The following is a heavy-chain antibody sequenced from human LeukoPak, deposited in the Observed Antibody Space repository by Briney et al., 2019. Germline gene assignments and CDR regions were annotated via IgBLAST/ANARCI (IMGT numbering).Heavy chain of an antibody. CDR1: GGSIRSYY. CDR3: ARKKGSGWDSWAFDI. D-gene: IGHD6-19*01. J-gene: IGHJ3*02. V-gene: IGHV4-59*01. CDR2: FYYSGST. Sequence: PSETLSLTCTVSGGSIRSYYWSWIRQPPGTGLEWNGYFYYSGSTNYNPSLKSRVTLSVDPSKNQFSLKLNSVTAADTAVYYCARKKGSGWDSWAFDIWGQGTMVTVSS.